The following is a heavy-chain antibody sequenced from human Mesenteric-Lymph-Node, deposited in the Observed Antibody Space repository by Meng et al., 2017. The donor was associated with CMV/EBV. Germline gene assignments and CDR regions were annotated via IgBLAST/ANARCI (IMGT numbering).Heavy chain of an antibody. J-gene: IGHJ4*02. CDR3: ARTHCSTTSCYSYFDY. V-gene: IGHV4-59*01. CDR2: IFYSGTT. CDR1: GGSISNYY. Sequence: SETLSLTCTVSGGSISNYYWSWIRQPPGKGLEWIGNIFYSGTTNYNPSLKSRVTMSVDTSKNQFSLKLSSVTAADTAVYYCARTHCSTTSCYSYFDYWGQGTLVTVSS. D-gene: IGHD2-2*01.